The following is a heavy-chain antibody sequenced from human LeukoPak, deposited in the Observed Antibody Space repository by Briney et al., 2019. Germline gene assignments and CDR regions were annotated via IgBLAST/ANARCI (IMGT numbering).Heavy chain of an antibody. V-gene: IGHV4-59*01. D-gene: IGHD3-22*01. J-gene: IGHJ4*02. CDR1: GASISRDY. CDR3: ARAGNYYYSSGYYSHFDY. Sequence: PSETLSLTCTVSGASISRDYWNWIRQPPGKGLEWIGHVYHSGSTNYNPSLKSRVTISVDTSKNQFSLKLSSVTAADTAVYYCARAGNYYYSSGYYSHFDYWGQGTLVTVSS. CDR2: VYHSGST.